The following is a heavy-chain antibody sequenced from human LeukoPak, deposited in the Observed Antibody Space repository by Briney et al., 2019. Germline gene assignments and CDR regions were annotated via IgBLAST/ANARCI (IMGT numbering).Heavy chain of an antibody. V-gene: IGHV4-31*03. Sequence: NPSETLSLTCTVSGGSISSGGYYWSWIRQHPGKGLEWIGYIYYSGSTNYNPSLKSRVTISVDKSKNQFSLKLSSVTAADTAVYYCARVYNGDKLDYWGQGTLVTVSS. CDR1: GGSISSGGYY. CDR2: IYYSGST. J-gene: IGHJ4*02. CDR3: ARVYNGDKLDY. D-gene: IGHD4-17*01.